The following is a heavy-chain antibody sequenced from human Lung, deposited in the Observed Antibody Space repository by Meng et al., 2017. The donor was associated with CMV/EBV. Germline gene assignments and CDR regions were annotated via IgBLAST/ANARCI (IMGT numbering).Heavy chain of an antibody. V-gene: IGHV1-69*05. Sequence: SVXVSXXASGGTFSSYTVNWVRQAPGQGLEWMGRIIPMFGATNYTQKFQGRVTITTDESTSTAYMELSSLRSEDTAVYYCAREPEATYPEYDGYYFDYWGQGTXV. CDR3: AREPEATYPEYDGYYFDY. J-gene: IGHJ4*02. D-gene: IGHD3-16*01. CDR1: GGTFSSYT. CDR2: IIPMFGAT.